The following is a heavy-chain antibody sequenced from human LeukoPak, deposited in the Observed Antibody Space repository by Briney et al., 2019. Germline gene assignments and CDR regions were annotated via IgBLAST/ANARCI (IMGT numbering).Heavy chain of an antibody. CDR3: ALSSGWYSSR. CDR2: INHSGST. D-gene: IGHD6-19*01. V-gene: IGHV4-34*01. CDR1: GGSFSGYY. J-gene: IGHJ4*02. Sequence: PSETLSLTCAVYGGSFSGYYWSWIRQPPGKGLEWIGEINHSGSTNYNPSLKSRVTISVDTSKNQFSLKLSSVTAADTAVYYCALSSGWYSSRWGQGTLVTVSS.